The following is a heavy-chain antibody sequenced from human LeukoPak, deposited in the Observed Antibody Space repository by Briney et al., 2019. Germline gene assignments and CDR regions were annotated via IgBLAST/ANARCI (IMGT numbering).Heavy chain of an antibody. J-gene: IGHJ4*02. D-gene: IGHD6-13*01. V-gene: IGHV3-11*01. Sequence: PGGSLRLSCAADGFPFDDYFMGWVRQAEGKVLEWISYITNSGYTTYYADSVRGRFTISKDNAKNSLFLHMSGLRAEDTAVYYCARSRARIAAAVYYFDYWDQGTPVTVSS. CDR2: ITNSGYTT. CDR3: ARSRARIAAAVYYFDY. CDR1: GFPFDDYF.